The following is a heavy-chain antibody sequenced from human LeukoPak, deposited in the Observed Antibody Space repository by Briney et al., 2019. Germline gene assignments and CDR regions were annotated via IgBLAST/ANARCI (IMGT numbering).Heavy chain of an antibody. Sequence: ASVKLSCTASGVTFSSYAISWVRQAPGQGLEWMGGIIPIFGTANYAQKFQGRVTITTDESTSTAYMELSSLRSEDTAVYYCAVGTGYYYSYMDVWGKGTTVTVSS. D-gene: IGHD1-1*01. CDR1: GVTFSSYA. CDR3: AVGTGYYYSYMDV. J-gene: IGHJ6*03. CDR2: IIPIFGTA. V-gene: IGHV1-69*05.